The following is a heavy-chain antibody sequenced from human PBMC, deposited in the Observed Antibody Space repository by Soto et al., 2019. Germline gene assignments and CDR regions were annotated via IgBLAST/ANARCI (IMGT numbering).Heavy chain of an antibody. CDR1: GYIFTGYY. CDR3: ARDVPSGSYNWFDP. J-gene: IGHJ5*02. Sequence: QVQLVQSGAEVKKPGAPVKVSCKASGYIFTGYYMHWVRQAPGQGLEWMGWINPNSGGTNYAQKFQGRVTMTRDTSISTAYMELSRLRSDDTAVYYCARDVPSGSYNWFDPWGQGTLVTVSS. V-gene: IGHV1-2*02. CDR2: INPNSGGT. D-gene: IGHD1-26*01.